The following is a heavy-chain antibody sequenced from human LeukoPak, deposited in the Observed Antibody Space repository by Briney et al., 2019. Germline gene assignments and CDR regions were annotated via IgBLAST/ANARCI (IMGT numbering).Heavy chain of an antibody. CDR1: GGSISSSSYY. V-gene: IGHV3-23*01. Sequence: TSETLSLTCTVSGGSISSSSYYWGWVRQAPGKGLEWVSGISGSGGSTYYADSVKGRFTISRDNSKNTLFLQMNSLRAEDRAVYYCAKDSLRTVPKASFDYWGQGTLVTVSS. D-gene: IGHD2-2*01. J-gene: IGHJ4*02. CDR2: ISGSGGST. CDR3: AKDSLRTVPKASFDY.